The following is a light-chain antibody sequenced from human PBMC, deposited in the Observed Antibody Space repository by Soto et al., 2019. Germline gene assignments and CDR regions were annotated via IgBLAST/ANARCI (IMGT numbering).Light chain of an antibody. V-gene: IGKV3-15*01. CDR2: GAS. J-gene: IGKJ2*01. CDR1: QSVVSN. Sequence: IVMTQSPATLSMNPWERATLSCRSSQSVVSNVAWYQQIPGQTPRLLIYGASTRATGIPVRFSGSGSGTEFTLTISSLQSEDFAVYYRHQYDDGPYTLGQGTKVDIK. CDR3: HQYDDGPYT.